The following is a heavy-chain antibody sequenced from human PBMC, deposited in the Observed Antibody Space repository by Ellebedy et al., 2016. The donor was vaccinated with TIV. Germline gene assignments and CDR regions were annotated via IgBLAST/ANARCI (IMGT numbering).Heavy chain of an antibody. V-gene: IGHV1-18*01. D-gene: IGHD6-13*01. CDR1: GYTFITYG. CDR3: ARGKGLAAGGNDY. J-gene: IGHJ4*02. Sequence: AASVTVSCKASGYTFITYGISWVRQAPGQGLEWMGWNRGKGYIHYAQKLHGRLTMTTDTSTATDYMELRSLRSDDTAVYYCARGKGLAAGGNDYWGQGTLVTVSS. CDR2: NRGKGYI.